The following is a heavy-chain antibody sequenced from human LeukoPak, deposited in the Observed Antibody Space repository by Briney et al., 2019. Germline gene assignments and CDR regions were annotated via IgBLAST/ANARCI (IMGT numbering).Heavy chain of an antibody. Sequence: GGSLRLSCAASGFIISSYAMSWVRQAPGKGLEWVSTITGSGGYTYYADSVKGRFTISRDNANNSLYLQMNSLRAEDTAVYHCAKDRAGYSSSYYFDYWGQGTLVTVSS. V-gene: IGHV3-23*01. CDR3: AKDRAGYSSSYYFDY. CDR2: ITGSGGYT. CDR1: GFIISSYA. J-gene: IGHJ4*02. D-gene: IGHD6-6*01.